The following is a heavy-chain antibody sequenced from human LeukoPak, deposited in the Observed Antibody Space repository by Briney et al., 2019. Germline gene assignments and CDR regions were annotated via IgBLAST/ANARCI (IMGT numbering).Heavy chain of an antibody. D-gene: IGHD3-3*01. Sequence: PGGSLRLSCAASGFTFSSYGMHWVRQAPGKGLEWVAFIRYDGSNKYYADSVKGRFTISRDNSKNTLYLQMNSLRAEDTAVYYCAKDHYDFWSGSGYYYMDVWGKGTTVTVSS. CDR2: IRYDGSNK. J-gene: IGHJ6*03. V-gene: IGHV3-30*02. CDR1: GFTFSSYG. CDR3: AKDHYDFWSGSGYYYMDV.